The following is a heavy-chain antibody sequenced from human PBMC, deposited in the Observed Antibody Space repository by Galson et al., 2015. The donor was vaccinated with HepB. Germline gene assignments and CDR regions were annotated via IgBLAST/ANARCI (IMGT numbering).Heavy chain of an antibody. CDR1: GYTFTSYG. CDR2: ISAYNGNT. J-gene: IGHJ6*03. D-gene: IGHD3-10*01. Sequence: SVKVSCKASGYTFTSYGISWVRQAPGQGLEWMGWISAYNGNTNYVQKLQGRVTMTTDTSTSTAYMELRSLRSDDTAVYYCARVPRGGRKDAYYYYYYMDVWGKGTTATVSS. V-gene: IGHV1-18*01. CDR3: ARVPRGGRKDAYYYYYYMDV.